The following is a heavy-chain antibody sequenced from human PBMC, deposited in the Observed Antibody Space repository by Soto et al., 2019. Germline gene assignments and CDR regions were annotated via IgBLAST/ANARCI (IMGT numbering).Heavy chain of an antibody. J-gene: IGHJ6*02. D-gene: IGHD6-6*01. Sequence: QVQLVQSGAEVKKPGASVKVSCKASGYTFTGYYMHWVRQAPGQGLEWMGWINPNSGGTNYAQKFQGWVTMTRDTSISTAYMELSRLRSDDTAVSYCARARQLVYYYYGMDVWGQGTTVTVSS. CDR1: GYTFTGYY. V-gene: IGHV1-2*04. CDR3: ARARQLVYYYYGMDV. CDR2: INPNSGGT.